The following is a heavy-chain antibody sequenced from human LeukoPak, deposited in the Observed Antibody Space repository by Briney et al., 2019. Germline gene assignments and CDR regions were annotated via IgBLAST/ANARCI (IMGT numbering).Heavy chain of an antibody. D-gene: IGHD5-18*01. J-gene: IGHJ4*02. CDR3: AKIPRYSYGYGSIFDY. CDR2: ISASGGST. CDR1: GFTFSRYG. Sequence: GGSLRLSCAVSGFTFSRYGMSWVRQAPGKGLEWVSDISASGGSTYYADSVKGRFTISRDDSKNTLYLQMSSLRAEDTAVYYCAKIPRYSYGYGSIFDYWGQGTLVTVSS. V-gene: IGHV3-23*01.